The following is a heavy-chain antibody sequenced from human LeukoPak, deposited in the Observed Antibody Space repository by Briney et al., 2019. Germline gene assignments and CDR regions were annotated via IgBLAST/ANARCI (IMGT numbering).Heavy chain of an antibody. CDR3: ARQLGYCSSTSCYADKVDY. CDR1: GGSISSSSYY. CDR2: IYYSGST. Sequence: SETLSLTCTVSGGSISSSSYYWGWIRQPPGKGLEWIGSIYYSGSTYYNPSLKSRVTISVDTSKNQFSLKLSSLTAADTAVYYCARQLGYCSSTSCYADKVDYWGQGTLVTVSS. J-gene: IGHJ4*02. V-gene: IGHV4-39*01. D-gene: IGHD2-2*01.